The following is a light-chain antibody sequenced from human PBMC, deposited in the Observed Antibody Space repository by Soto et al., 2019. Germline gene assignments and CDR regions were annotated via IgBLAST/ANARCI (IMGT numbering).Light chain of an antibody. CDR3: QQYANSPLT. J-gene: IGKJ1*01. V-gene: IGKV3-20*01. CDR1: QSVTNNY. Sequence: EIVLTHSPDTLSLSPGERATLSCRASQSVTNNYLAWYQQRPGQAPRLVIYDASSRATGIPDRFSASGSGTDFTLTTSRLEPEDFAVYYCQQYANSPLTFGQGTKVDIK. CDR2: DAS.